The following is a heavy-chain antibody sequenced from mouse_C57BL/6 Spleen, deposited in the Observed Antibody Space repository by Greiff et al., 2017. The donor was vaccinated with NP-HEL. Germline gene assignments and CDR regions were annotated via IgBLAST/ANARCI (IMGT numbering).Heavy chain of an antibody. J-gene: IGHJ3*01. CDR3: ASVSGSFAY. CDR2: IWGVGST. V-gene: IGHV2-6*01. Sequence: VQVVESGPGLVAPSQSLSITCTVSGFSLTSYGVDWVRQSPGKGLEWLGVIWGVGSTNYNSAIKSRLSISKDNSKSQVFLKMNSLQPDDTAMYYCASVSGSFAYWGQGTLVTVSA. CDR1: GFSLTSYG.